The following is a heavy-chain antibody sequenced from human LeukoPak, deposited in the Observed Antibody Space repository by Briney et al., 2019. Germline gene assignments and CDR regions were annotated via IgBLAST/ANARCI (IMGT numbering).Heavy chain of an antibody. CDR1: GYTFTGYY. V-gene: IGHV1-2*02. Sequence: ASVKVSCKASGYTFTGYYMHWVRQAPGQGLEWMGWINPNSGGTNYAQKFQGRVTMTRDTSISTAYMELSRLRSDDTAVYYCARVSRRLYSSAFDYWGQGTLVTVSS. J-gene: IGHJ4*02. CDR3: ARVSRRLYSSAFDY. CDR2: INPNSGGT. D-gene: IGHD6-25*01.